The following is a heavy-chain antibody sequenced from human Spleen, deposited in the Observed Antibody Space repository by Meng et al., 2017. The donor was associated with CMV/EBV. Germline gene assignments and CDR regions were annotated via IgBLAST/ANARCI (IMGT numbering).Heavy chain of an antibody. Sequence: GGSLRLSCAASGFTFSSYAMSWVRQAPGKGLEWVSAISGSGGSTYYADSVKGRFTISRDNSKNTLYLQMNSLRAEDTAVYYCAKDRSMTTVTTALSFDYWGQGTLVTVS. CDR1: GFTFSSYA. CDR3: AKDRSMTTVTTALSFDY. D-gene: IGHD4-17*01. V-gene: IGHV3-23*01. CDR2: ISGSGGST. J-gene: IGHJ4*02.